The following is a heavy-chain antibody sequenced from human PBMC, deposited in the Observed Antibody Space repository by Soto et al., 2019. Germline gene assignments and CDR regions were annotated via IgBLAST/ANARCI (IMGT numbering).Heavy chain of an antibody. CDR2: ISGSGGST. V-gene: IGHV3-23*01. J-gene: IGHJ4*02. CDR3: AKRRYSSGWYYFDY. Sequence: GGSLRLSCAASGFTFSSYSMSWVRQAPGKGLEWVSAISGSGGSTYYADSVKGRFTISRDNSKNTLYLQMNSLRAEDTAVYYCAKRRYSSGWYYFDYWGQGTLVTVSS. D-gene: IGHD6-19*01. CDR1: GFTFSSYS.